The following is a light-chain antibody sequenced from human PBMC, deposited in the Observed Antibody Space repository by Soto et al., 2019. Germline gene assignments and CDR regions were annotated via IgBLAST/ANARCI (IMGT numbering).Light chain of an antibody. V-gene: IGLV2-8*01. CDR3: SSYAVTNIFV. CDR1: SSDVGFYNY. CDR2: EVS. J-gene: IGLJ1*01. Sequence: QSALTQPPSASGSPGQSLTISCTGTSSDVGFYNYVSWYQQHPGKAPKVIIYEVSKRPSGVPDRFSGSKSGSTASLTVSGLQAEDEADYYCSSYAVTNIFVFGTGTKVTVL.